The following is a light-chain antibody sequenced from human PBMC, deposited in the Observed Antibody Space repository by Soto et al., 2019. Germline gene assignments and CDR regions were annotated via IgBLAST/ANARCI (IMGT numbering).Light chain of an antibody. Sequence: DIQMTQSPSTLSAPEGDRVTITCRASQSISSWLAWYQQKPGKAPKLLIYKASSLESGVPSRFSGSGSGTEFTLTISSLQPDDFATYYCQQYNSYPLTFGGGTKVEIK. CDR2: KAS. CDR1: QSISSW. CDR3: QQYNSYPLT. J-gene: IGKJ4*01. V-gene: IGKV1-5*03.